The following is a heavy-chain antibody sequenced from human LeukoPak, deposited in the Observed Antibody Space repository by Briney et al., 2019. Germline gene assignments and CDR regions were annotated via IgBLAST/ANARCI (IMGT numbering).Heavy chain of an antibody. CDR2: ISAYNGNT. D-gene: IGHD2-15*01. J-gene: IGHJ6*02. CDR3: ATGEYCSGGSCYQTPYYYYGMDV. Sequence: ASVKVSCKASGYTFTSYGISWVRQAPGQGLEWMGWISAYNGNTNYAQKLQGRVTMTTDTSTSTAYMELRSLRSDDTAVYYCATGEYCSGGSCYQTPYYYYGMDVWGQGTTVTVSS. CDR1: GYTFTSYG. V-gene: IGHV1-18*01.